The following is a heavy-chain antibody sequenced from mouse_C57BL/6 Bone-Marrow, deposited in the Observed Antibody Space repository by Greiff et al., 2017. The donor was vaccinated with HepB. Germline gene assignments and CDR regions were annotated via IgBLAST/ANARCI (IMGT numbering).Heavy chain of an antibody. CDR2: ISNGGGST. D-gene: IGHD2-1*01. J-gene: IGHJ4*01. CDR3: ARGIYYGLMDY. Sequence: EVKVVESGGGLVQPGGSLKLSCAASGFTFSDYYMYWVRQTPEKRLEWVAYISNGGGSTYYPDTVKGRFTISRDNAKNTLYLQMSRLKSEDTAMYYCARGIYYGLMDYWGQGTSVTVSS. V-gene: IGHV5-12*01. CDR1: GFTFSDYY.